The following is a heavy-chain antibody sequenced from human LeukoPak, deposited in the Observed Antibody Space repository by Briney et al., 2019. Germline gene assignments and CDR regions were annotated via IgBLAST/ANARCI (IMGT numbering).Heavy chain of an antibody. Sequence: GGSLKLSCAASGFTFSSYAMSWVRQAPGKGLEWVSAISGSGGSTYYADSVKGRFTISRDNSKNTLYLQMNSLRAEDTAVYYCAKAIFGVVILFDYWGQGTLVTVSS. J-gene: IGHJ4*02. CDR1: GFTFSSYA. CDR3: AKAIFGVVILFDY. CDR2: ISGSGGST. D-gene: IGHD3-3*01. V-gene: IGHV3-23*01.